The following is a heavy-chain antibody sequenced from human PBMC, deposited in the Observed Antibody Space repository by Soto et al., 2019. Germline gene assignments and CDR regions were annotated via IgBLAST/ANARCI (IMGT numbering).Heavy chain of an antibody. D-gene: IGHD3-22*01. Sequence: GGSLRLSCTASGFTFGDYAMSWFRQASGKGLEWVGFIRSKASGGTTEYDATVKGRFTISRDASKNIAYLQMNSLKTEDTAVYYWTRGRAYYYDSSALTVFDYWGQGTLVTVSA. V-gene: IGHV3-49*03. CDR1: GFTFGDYA. CDR2: IRSKASGGTT. CDR3: TRGRAYYYDSSALTVFDY. J-gene: IGHJ4*02.